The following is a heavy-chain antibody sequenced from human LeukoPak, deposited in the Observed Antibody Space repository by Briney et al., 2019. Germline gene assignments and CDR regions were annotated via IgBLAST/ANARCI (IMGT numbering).Heavy chain of an antibody. J-gene: IGHJ4*02. CDR3: ARGAGGATKEAFDY. CDR1: GGSISSYH. D-gene: IGHD1-26*01. CDR2: IYSSGST. V-gene: IGHV4-4*07. Sequence: PSETLSLTCTVSGGSISSYHWSWIRQPAGKGLEWIGRIYSSGSTNYNPSLKNRVTMSTDTSKNQLSLKLSSVTAADTAVYYCARGAGGATKEAFDYWGQGTLVTVSS.